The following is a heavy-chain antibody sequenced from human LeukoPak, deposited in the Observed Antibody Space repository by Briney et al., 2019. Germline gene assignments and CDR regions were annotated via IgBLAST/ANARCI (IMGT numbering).Heavy chain of an antibody. D-gene: IGHD3-10*01. CDR1: GFTFSSYE. V-gene: IGHV3-48*03. J-gene: IGHJ4*02. Sequence: PGGSLRLPCAASGFTFSSYEMNWVRQAPGKGLEWVSYISSSGSTIYYADSVKGRFTISRDNAKNSLYLQMNSLRAEDTAVYYCARVRGSGLDCWGQGTLVTVSS. CDR2: ISSSGSTI. CDR3: ARVRGSGLDC.